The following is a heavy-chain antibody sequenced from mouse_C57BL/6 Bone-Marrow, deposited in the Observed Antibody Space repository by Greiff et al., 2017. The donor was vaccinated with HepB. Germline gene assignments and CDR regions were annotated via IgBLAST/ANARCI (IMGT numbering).Heavy chain of an antibody. CDR1: GFTFSDFY. J-gene: IGHJ1*03. CDR3: ARDARHWYFDV. Sequence: DVMLVESGGGLVQSGRSLRLSCATSGFTFSDFYMEWVRQAPGKGLEWIAASRNKANDYTTEYSASVKGRFIVSRDTSQSILYLQMNALRAEDTAIYYCARDARHWYFDVWGTGTTVTVSS. V-gene: IGHV7-1*01. CDR2: SRNKANDYTT.